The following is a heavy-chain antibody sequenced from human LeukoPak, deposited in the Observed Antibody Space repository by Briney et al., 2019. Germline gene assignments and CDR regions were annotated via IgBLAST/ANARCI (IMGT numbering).Heavy chain of an antibody. CDR2: ISGRGGST. CDR3: AKDRSIAAGDDAFDI. J-gene: IGHJ3*02. Sequence: PGGPLRLPCATSGFTFSSYAMSWVRQAPGKGLEWVSGISGRGGSTYYADSVKGRFTISRDNSKNTLYLQMNSLRAEDTAVYYCAKDRSIAAGDDAFDIWGQGTMVTVSS. CDR1: GFTFSSYA. D-gene: IGHD6-13*01. V-gene: IGHV3-23*01.